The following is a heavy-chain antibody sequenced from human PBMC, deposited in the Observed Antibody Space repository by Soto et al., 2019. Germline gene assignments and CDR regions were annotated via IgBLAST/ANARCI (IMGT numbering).Heavy chain of an antibody. CDR2: IYYSGST. CDR1: GGSISSGGYY. CDR3: ARWISSSRAGINWFDP. Sequence: SETLSLTCTVSGGSISSGGYYWSWIRQHPGKGLEWIGYIYYSGSTYYNPSLKSRVTISVDTSKNQFSLKLSSVTAADTAVYYCARWISSSRAGINWFDPWGQGTLVTVSS. D-gene: IGHD6-6*01. V-gene: IGHV4-31*03. J-gene: IGHJ5*02.